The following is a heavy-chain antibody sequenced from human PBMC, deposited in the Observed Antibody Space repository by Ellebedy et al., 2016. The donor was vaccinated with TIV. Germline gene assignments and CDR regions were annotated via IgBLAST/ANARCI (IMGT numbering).Heavy chain of an antibody. CDR3: ARRGSYGDYSVQVNSWFDL. CDR1: GFSFRSYW. V-gene: IGHV3-7*01. Sequence: PGGSLRLSCEASGFSFRSYWMSWIRQAPGKGLEWVANIYQDGGEHHYVDSVKGRFTISRDNAKNSMFLQMNSLRAEDTGMYYCARRGSYGDYSVQVNSWFDLWGQGTLVTVS. J-gene: IGHJ5*02. CDR2: IYQDGGEH. D-gene: IGHD4-17*01.